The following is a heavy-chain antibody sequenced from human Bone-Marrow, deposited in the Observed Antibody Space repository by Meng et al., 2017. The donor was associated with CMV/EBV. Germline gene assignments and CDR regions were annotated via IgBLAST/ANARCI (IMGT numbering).Heavy chain of an antibody. V-gene: IGHV3-7*03. CDR3: AKGTTTVTTGHYYYYGMDV. Sequence: GGSLRLSCVGSGFTFDTYWMSWVRQAPGKGLEWVANIKHNGNEKYDVESVRGRFTISRDNSKNTLYLQMNSLRAEDTAVYYCAKGTTTVTTGHYYYYGMDVWGQGTTVTVSS. D-gene: IGHD4-11*01. CDR2: IKHNGNEK. J-gene: IGHJ6*02. CDR1: GFTFDTYW.